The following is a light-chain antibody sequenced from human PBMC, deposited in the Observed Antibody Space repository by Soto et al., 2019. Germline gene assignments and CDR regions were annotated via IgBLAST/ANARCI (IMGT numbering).Light chain of an antibody. Sequence: EIVMTQSPATLSVSPGERATLSCRASQSVSSNLAWYQQKPGQAPRLLIYGASTRATGIPARFSGSGSGTEFTLTNSSLQSEDFAVYYCQQYNNWPPYTFGQGTKLAIK. V-gene: IGKV3-15*01. CDR1: QSVSSN. CDR3: QQYNNWPPYT. CDR2: GAS. J-gene: IGKJ2*01.